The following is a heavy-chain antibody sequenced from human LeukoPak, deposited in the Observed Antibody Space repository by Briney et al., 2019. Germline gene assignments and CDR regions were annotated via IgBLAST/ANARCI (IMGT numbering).Heavy chain of an antibody. V-gene: IGHV1-2*02. CDR2: INPNSGGT. CDR1: GYTFTGYY. Sequence: ASVKVSCKASGYTFTGYYMHWVRQAPGQGLEWMGWINPNSGGTNYAQKFQGRVTMTRDTSISTAYMELSRLRSDDTAVYYCARDSYYYDSSGYYSPWGQGTLVTVSS. J-gene: IGHJ5*02. D-gene: IGHD3-22*01. CDR3: ARDSYYYDSSGYYSP.